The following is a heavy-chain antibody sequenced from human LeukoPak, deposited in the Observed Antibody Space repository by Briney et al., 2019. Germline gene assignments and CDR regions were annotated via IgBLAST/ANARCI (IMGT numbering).Heavy chain of an antibody. J-gene: IGHJ3*02. D-gene: IGHD1/OR15-1a*01. Sequence: ASVKVSCKAYGYTFTNYYIHWVRQAPGQGLEWMGIINPSGGSTRYAQKFQGRVTMTRDTSTSTVYMELSSLRSEDTAVYYCARDHHQRNKTAFDIWGQGTMVTVSA. V-gene: IGHV1-46*01. CDR1: GYTFTNYY. CDR2: INPSGGST. CDR3: ARDHHQRNKTAFDI.